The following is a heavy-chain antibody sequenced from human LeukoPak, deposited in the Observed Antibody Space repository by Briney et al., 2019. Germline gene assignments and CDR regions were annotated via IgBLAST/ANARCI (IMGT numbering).Heavy chain of an antibody. CDR1: GFTFSTYW. J-gene: IGHJ6*02. CDR2: IKEDGSEK. V-gene: IGHV3-7*01. D-gene: IGHD1-26*01. Sequence: GGSLRLSCAASGFTFSTYWMSWVRQAPGKGLEWVANIKEDGSEKFYEDSVKGRFTISRDNTKNSLYLQMNSLRAEDTAVYYCARDSGAPPWVALVYYYFYGMDVWGQGTTVTVSS. CDR3: ARDSGAPPWVALVYYYFYGMDV.